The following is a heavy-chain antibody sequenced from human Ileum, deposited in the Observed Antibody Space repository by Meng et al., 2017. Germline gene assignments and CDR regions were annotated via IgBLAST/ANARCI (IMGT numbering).Heavy chain of an antibody. J-gene: IGHJ4*02. CDR3: ARDSEAVGATIDY. V-gene: IGHV3-74*01. CDR2: IHKDGSAT. CDR1: GFTFSNYW. Sequence: EVHLVESGGDLIQPGGSLRLSCAAYGFTFSNYWMHWVRQDPGKGLVWVSRIHKDGSATAYADSVKGRFTISRDNAKNTLYLQMNSLRVEDTAVYYCARDSEAVGATIDYWGQGTLVTVSS. D-gene: IGHD1-26*01.